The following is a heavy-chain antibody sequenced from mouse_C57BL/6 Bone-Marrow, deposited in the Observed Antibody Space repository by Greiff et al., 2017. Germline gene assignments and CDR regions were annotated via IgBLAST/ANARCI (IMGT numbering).Heavy chain of an antibody. CDR1: GFTFNTYA. V-gene: IGHV10-3*01. CDR2: IRRKSSNYAT. CDR3: VRFGRVEGAMDY. J-gene: IGHJ4*01. D-gene: IGHD1-1*01. Sequence: EVHLVESGGGLVQPKGSLKLSCAASGFTFNTYAMHWVRQAPGTGLEWVARIRRKSSNYATYYADSVKDRFTISRDDSQSMLYLQMNNLKTEDTAMYYCVRFGRVEGAMDYWGQGTSVTVSS.